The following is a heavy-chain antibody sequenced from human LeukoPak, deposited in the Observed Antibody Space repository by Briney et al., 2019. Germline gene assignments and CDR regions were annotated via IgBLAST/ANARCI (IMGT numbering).Heavy chain of an antibody. J-gene: IGHJ4*02. D-gene: IGHD3-22*01. Sequence: ASVKVSCKASGYTFTSYAISWVRQAPGQGLEWMGGIIPIFGTANYAQKFQGRVTITADESTSTAYMELSSLRSEDTAVYYCARDHTAYYYDSSGLGYWGQGTLVTVSS. CDR2: IIPIFGTA. V-gene: IGHV1-69*13. CDR3: ARDHTAYYYDSSGLGY. CDR1: GYTFTSYA.